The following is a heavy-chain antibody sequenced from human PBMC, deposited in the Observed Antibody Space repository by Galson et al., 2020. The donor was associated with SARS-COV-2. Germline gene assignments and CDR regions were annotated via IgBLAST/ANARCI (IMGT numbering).Heavy chain of an antibody. D-gene: IGHD4-17*01. CDR3: ARGGDTHSATWPHI. J-gene: IGHJ1*01. CDR2: FNPNSDVS. CDR1: GYPFTAYY. Sequence: GESLKISCKASGYPFTAYYIHWVRQAPGQGLEWMGWFNPNSDVSSLAQKFQGRVTMTRDTSISAVYLEVTGLGSDDTAMYFCARGGDTHSATWPHIWGQGTLVTVSS. V-gene: IGHV1-2*02.